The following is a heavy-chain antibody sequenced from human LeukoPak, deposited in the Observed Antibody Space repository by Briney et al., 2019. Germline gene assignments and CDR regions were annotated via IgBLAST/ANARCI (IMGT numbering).Heavy chain of an antibody. D-gene: IGHD4-23*01. J-gene: IGHJ4*02. CDR2: IHPRDSDT. CDR1: GYSFINYW. V-gene: IGHV5-51*01. Sequence: GESLKISCKGSGYSFINYWIGWVRQKPGKGLEYMGLIHPRDSDTRYSPSFQGQVTMSVDTSVSTAYLQWGSLKASDTAIYYCTRLGRAYGDKRFRDYWGQGTPVTVTS. CDR3: TRLGRAYGDKRFRDY.